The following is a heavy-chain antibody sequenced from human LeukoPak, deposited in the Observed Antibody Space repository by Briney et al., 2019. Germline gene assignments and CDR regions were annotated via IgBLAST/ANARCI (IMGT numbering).Heavy chain of an antibody. V-gene: IGHV4-38-2*01. Sequence: KPSETLSLTCAVSGYSISNGYYWVWIRQPPGKGLEWIGSLYHSDTVYYNTALESRVSMSVDTSKNQFTLKLSFVTAADTAVYYCASPGVGSKAQSDYWGQGTLVTVSS. CDR2: LYHSDTV. D-gene: IGHD1-26*01. CDR1: GYSISNGYY. CDR3: ASPGVGSKAQSDY. J-gene: IGHJ4*02.